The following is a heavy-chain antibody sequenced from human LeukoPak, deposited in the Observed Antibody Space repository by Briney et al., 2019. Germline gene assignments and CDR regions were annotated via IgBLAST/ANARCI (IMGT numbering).Heavy chain of an antibody. J-gene: IGHJ4*02. Sequence: GGTLRLSCAASGFTFSSYGMSWVRQAPGKGLERVSAISGSGGSTYYADSVKGRFTISRDNSKNTLYLQMNSLRAEDTAVYYCAKNAGYSSSWFSPNWGQGTLVTVSS. CDR2: ISGSGGST. CDR3: AKNAGYSSSWFSPN. CDR1: GFTFSSYG. D-gene: IGHD6-13*01. V-gene: IGHV3-23*01.